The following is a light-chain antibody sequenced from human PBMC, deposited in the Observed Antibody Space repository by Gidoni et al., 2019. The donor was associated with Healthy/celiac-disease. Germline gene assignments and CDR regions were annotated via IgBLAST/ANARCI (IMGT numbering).Light chain of an antibody. V-gene: IGKV1-39*01. CDR3: QQSYSTPRT. Sequence: YPSTLSASVGDRVTITCRASQSISSYLNWYQQKPGKAPKLLIYAASSLQSGVPSRFSGSGSGTDFTLTISSLQPEDFATYYCQQSYSTPRTFGQGTKVEIK. J-gene: IGKJ1*01. CDR2: AAS. CDR1: QSISSY.